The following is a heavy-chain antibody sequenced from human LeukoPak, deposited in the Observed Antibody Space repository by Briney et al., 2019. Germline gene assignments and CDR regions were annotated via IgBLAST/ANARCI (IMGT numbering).Heavy chain of an antibody. D-gene: IGHD3-3*01. J-gene: IGHJ3*02. CDR3: TTDGPLQRLTLFGVVPYRGDAFDI. Sequence: GGSLRLSCAASGFTFSNAWMSWVRQAPGKGLEWVGRIKSKTDGGTTDYAAPVKGRFTISRDDSKNTLYLQMNSLKTEDTAVYYCTTDGPLQRLTLFGVVPYRGDAFDIWGQGTMVTVSS. CDR1: GFTFSNAW. CDR2: IKSKTDGGTT. V-gene: IGHV3-15*01.